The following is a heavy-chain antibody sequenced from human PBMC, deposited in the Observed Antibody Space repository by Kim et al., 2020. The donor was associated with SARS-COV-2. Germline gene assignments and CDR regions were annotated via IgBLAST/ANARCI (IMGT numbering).Heavy chain of an antibody. Sequence: YSQKFQGRVTITRDTSARTAYVELSSLGSEATAVYFCARSGGGGRRAFDIWGQGTMVTVSS. D-gene: IGHD3-16*01. J-gene: IGHJ3*02. V-gene: IGHV1-3*01. CDR3: ARSGGGGRRAFDI.